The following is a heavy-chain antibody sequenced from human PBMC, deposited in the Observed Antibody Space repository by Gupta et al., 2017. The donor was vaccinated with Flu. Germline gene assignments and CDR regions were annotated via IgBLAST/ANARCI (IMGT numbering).Heavy chain of an antibody. J-gene: IGHJ5*02. V-gene: IGHV4-59*01. CDR2: IYYSGST. D-gene: IGHD3-3*01. CDR3: ARVTPCFTIFGVVTDNWFDP. Sequence: GLVKPSETLSLTCTVSGGSISSYYWSWIRQPPGKGLEWIGYIYYSGSTNYNHSLKSRVTISVDTSKNQFSLKLSSVTAADTAVYYCARVTPCFTIFGVVTDNWFDPWGQVTLVTVSS. CDR1: GGSISSYY.